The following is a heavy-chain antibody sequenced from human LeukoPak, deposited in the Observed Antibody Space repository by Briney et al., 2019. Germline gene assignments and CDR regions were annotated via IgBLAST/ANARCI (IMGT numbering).Heavy chain of an antibody. J-gene: IGHJ4*02. V-gene: IGHV3-49*04. CDR1: GFTFGDYA. CDR2: IRSKAYGGTT. Sequence: GGSLRLSCTASGFTFGDYAMTWVRQAPGTGLEWVGFIRSKAYGGTTEYAASVKGRFTISRDDSKSIAYLQMNSLKTEDTAVYYCTRDQTPYYWGQGTLVTVSS. CDR3: TRDQTPYY.